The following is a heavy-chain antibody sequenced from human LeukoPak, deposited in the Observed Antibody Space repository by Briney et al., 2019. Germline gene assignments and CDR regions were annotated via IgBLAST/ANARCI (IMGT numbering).Heavy chain of an antibody. V-gene: IGHV4-34*01. Sequence: AETLSLTCAVYGGSFSGYYWSWIRQPPGKGLEWIGSIYYSGSTYYNPSLKSRVTISVDTSKNQFSLKLSSVTAADTAVYYRARLGDRFFSVNYWDQGTLVTVSS. D-gene: IGHD2-21*02. J-gene: IGHJ4*02. CDR1: GGSFSGYY. CDR2: IYYSGST. CDR3: ARLGDRFFSVNY.